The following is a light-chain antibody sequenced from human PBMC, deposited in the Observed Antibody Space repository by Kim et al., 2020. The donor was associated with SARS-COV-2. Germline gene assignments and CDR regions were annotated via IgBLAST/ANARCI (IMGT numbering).Light chain of an antibody. J-gene: IGLJ2*01. CDR2: GKN. CDR3: NSRDSNDNVV. Sequence: SSELTQDPAVSVALGQTVRITCQGDSLRSYYATWYQQKPGQAPILVIYGKNNRPSGIPDRFPGSSSGNTASLTITGTQAGDEAEYYCNSRDSNDNVVFGG. CDR1: SLRSYY. V-gene: IGLV3-19*01.